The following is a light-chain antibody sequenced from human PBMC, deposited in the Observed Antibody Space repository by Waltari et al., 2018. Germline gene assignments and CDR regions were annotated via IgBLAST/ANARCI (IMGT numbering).Light chain of an antibody. V-gene: IGLV2-14*03. CDR2: GVS. CDR3: SSFTSSGTWV. Sequence: QSALTQPASVSGSPRQSITISCTGTNSDIGGYSYVSWYHHHSGKAPKLMIFGVSDRPSGVSNRFSGSKSGNTASLTISGLQAEDEADYYCSSFTSSGTWVFGGGTRVTVL. CDR1: NSDIGGYSY. J-gene: IGLJ3*02.